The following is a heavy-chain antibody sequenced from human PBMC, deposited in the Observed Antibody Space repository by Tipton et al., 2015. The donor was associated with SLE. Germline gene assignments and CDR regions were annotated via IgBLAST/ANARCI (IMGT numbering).Heavy chain of an antibody. CDR1: GYSISSGYY. Sequence: TLSLTCAVSGYSISSGYYWGWIRQPPGKGLEWIGSIYYSGGTYYNPSLKSRVTISVDTSKNQFSLKLSSVTAADTAVYYCARASYDYIWGSYRYDAFDIWGQGTMVTVSS. J-gene: IGHJ3*02. CDR2: IYYSGGT. CDR3: ARASYDYIWGSYRYDAFDI. D-gene: IGHD3-16*02. V-gene: IGHV4-38-2*01.